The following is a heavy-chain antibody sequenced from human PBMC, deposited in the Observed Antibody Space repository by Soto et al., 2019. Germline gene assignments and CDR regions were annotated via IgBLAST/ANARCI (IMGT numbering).Heavy chain of an antibody. Sequence: ASVKVSCKASGYTFTSYSIHWVRQAPGQGLEWIGWINTDNGDAKYSQKFQGRVTVTRDTSATTAYMEVSSLRSEDTAVYYCASDQVYVFYWVMGTLVKVYS. CDR2: INTDNGDA. D-gene: IGHD3-16*01. V-gene: IGHV1-3*04. J-gene: IGHJ4*02. CDR1: GYTFTSYS. CDR3: ASDQVYVFY.